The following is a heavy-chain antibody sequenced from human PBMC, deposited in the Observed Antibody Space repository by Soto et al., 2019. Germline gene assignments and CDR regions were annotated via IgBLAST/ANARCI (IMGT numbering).Heavy chain of an antibody. Sequence: ASVKVSCKASGYNFTGYYIHWVRQAPGQGLEWMGWINPNTGGTNYAQKFQDWVTMTRDTSASTAYMELSSLRSEDTAVYYCARSIVVVTAADYWGQGTLVTVSS. D-gene: IGHD2-21*02. J-gene: IGHJ4*02. CDR2: INPNTGGT. V-gene: IGHV1-2*04. CDR1: GYNFTGYY. CDR3: ARSIVVVTAADY.